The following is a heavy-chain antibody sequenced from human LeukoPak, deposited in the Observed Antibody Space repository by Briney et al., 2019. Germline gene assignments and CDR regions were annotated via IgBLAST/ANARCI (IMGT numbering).Heavy chain of an antibody. CDR1: GGSISGSSYY. CDR3: ARGYGGNSGHYAFDV. CDR2: IYYSGST. Sequence: SETLSLTCTVSGGSISGSSYYWGWIRQPPGKGLEWIGSIYYSGSTNYNPPLKSRVTISVDTSKNQFSLNLNSVTAADTAVYYCARGYGGNSGHYAFDVWGQGTMVTVSS. J-gene: IGHJ3*01. V-gene: IGHV4-39*07. D-gene: IGHD4-23*01.